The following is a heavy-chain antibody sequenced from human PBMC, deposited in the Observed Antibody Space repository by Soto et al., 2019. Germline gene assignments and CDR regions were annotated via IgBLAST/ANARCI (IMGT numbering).Heavy chain of an antibody. CDR3: AKDYLPLGYCISTSCCSDGMEV. Sequence: GWSLRLSCTASVFTVSSYHMSWVLQAPFKGLELFSVIYSAGSADFADSVKGRFTISRDNSKNTLYLQMNSLRAEDTAVYYCAKDYLPLGYCISTSCCSDGMEVWGQGTTVTVSS. CDR2: IYSAGSA. J-gene: IGHJ6*02. V-gene: IGHV3-66*02. D-gene: IGHD2-2*01. CDR1: VFTVSSYH.